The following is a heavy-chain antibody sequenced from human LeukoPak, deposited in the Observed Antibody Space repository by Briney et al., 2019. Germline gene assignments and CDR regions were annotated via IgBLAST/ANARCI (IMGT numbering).Heavy chain of an antibody. Sequence: GGSLRLSCAASGFTFSSYSMNRVRQAPGKGLEWVSYISSGGSSIYYADSVKGRFTISRDNAKNSLYLQMNSLRAEDTAVYYCARDTYGSGSYYNAPLDYWGQGTLVTVSS. D-gene: IGHD3-10*01. J-gene: IGHJ4*02. CDR3: ARDTYGSGSYYNAPLDY. CDR1: GFTFSSYS. CDR2: ISSGGSSI. V-gene: IGHV3-48*01.